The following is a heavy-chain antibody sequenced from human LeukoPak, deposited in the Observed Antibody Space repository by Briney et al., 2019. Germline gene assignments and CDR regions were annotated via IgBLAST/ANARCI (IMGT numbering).Heavy chain of an antibody. D-gene: IGHD2-2*01. V-gene: IGHV1-8*01. J-gene: IGHJ4*02. CDR2: INPRTGDR. Sequence: ASVKVSCKASGYTFTSHDINWVRQASGQGPEWMGWINPRTGDRGYAQKFQGRVTITRSTSMNTAYMELSSLRSEDTAVYYCTRHTSPTFDYWGQGTLVIVSS. CDR3: TRHTSPTFDY. CDR1: GYTFTSHD.